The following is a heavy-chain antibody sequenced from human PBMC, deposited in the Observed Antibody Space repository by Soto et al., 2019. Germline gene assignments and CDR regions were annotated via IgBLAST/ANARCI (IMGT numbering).Heavy chain of an antibody. J-gene: IGHJ4*02. CDR3: ARRSYDYGDYFDY. Sequence: GGSLRLSCAASGFTFSSYGMHWVRQAPGKGLEWVAVIWYDGSNKYYADSVKGRFTISRDNSKNTLYLQMNSLRAEDTAVYDGARRSYDYGDYFDYWGQGTLVTVSS. CDR1: GFTFSSYG. D-gene: IGHD4-17*01. CDR2: IWYDGSNK. V-gene: IGHV3-33*08.